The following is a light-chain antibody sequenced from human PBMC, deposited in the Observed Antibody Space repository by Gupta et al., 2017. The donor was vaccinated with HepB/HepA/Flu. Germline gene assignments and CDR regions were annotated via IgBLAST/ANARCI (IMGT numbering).Light chain of an antibody. J-gene: IGLJ3*02. CDR3: QAYDSSLSGSGV. V-gene: IGLV1-40*01. CDR1: SSNIGAGDD. Sequence: QSVLTQPPSVSGAPGQRVTISCTVRSSNIGAGDDLQGYEQLPGTAPKRLIYGKRNRPSGVPDRCSGSKAGTSASLAITGRQAEDEADYYCQAYDSSLSGSGVFGGGTKLTVL. CDR2: GKR.